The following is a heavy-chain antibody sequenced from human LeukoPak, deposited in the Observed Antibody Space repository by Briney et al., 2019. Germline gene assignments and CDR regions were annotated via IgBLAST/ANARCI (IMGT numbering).Heavy chain of an antibody. CDR3: ARLTYYYDSSGQNWFDP. CDR1: GYTFSSYA. CDR2: INAGNGNT. V-gene: IGHV1-3*01. J-gene: IGHJ5*02. D-gene: IGHD3-22*01. Sequence: ASVKVSCKASGYTFSSYALHWVRQAPGQRLERMGWINAGNGNTKYSQKFQGRVTITRDTSASTAYMELSSLRSEDTAVYYCARLTYYYDSSGQNWFDPWGQGTLVTVSS.